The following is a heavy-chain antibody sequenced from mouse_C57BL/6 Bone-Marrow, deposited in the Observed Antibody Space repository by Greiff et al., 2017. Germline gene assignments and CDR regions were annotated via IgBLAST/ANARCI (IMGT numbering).Heavy chain of an antibody. V-gene: IGHV1-82*01. CDR1: GYAFSSSW. CDR2: IDPGDGDT. Sequence: VQLQQSGPELVKPGASVKISCKASGYAFSSSWMNWVKQRPGKGLEWIGRIDPGDGDTNYNGKFKGKATLTADKSSSTAYMQLSSLTSEDSAVYFCAVTTEPRAYWGQGTMVTVSA. J-gene: IGHJ3*01. CDR3: AVTTEPRAY. D-gene: IGHD1-1*01.